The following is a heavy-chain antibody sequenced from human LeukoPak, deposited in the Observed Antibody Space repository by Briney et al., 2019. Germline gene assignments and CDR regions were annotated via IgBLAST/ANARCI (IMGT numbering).Heavy chain of an antibody. CDR3: ARGSTGRFDY. V-gene: IGHV4-59*01. CDR2: IYYSGST. J-gene: IGHJ4*02. CDR1: GGSISSYY. D-gene: IGHD4-17*01. Sequence: SETLSLTCTVSGGSISSYYWSWIRQPPGKGLEWIGCIYYSGSTNYNPSLKSRVTISVDTSKNQFSLKLSSVTAADTAVYYCARGSTGRFDYWGQGTLVTVSS.